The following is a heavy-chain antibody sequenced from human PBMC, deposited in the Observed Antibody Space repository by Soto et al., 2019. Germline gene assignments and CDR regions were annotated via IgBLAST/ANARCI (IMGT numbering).Heavy chain of an antibody. J-gene: IGHJ4*02. V-gene: IGHV3-23*01. Sequence: PGGSLRLSCAASGFTFSSYGMTWVRQAPGTGLEWVSFSSATGAGTYYADSVKGRFTISRDNSKNTLYLQMTSLRADDTAVYYCAKDRRAGGNYGFYSDFWGQGALVTVSS. CDR1: GFTFSSYG. CDR3: AKDRRAGGNYGFYSDF. D-gene: IGHD1-7*01. CDR2: SSATGAGT.